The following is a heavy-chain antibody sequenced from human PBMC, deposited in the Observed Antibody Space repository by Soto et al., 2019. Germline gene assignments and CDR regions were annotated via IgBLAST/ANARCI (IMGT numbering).Heavy chain of an antibody. Sequence: QVQLVESGGGVVQPGRSLRLSCAASGFTFSSYGMHWVRQAPGKGLEWVAVISYDGSNKYYADSVKGRFTISRDNSKNPLYLQMNSLRAEDTAVYYCAKPKGYCTNGVCPYYYYYYGMDVWGQGTTVTVSS. CDR1: GFTFSSYG. D-gene: IGHD2-8*01. CDR3: AKPKGYCTNGVCPYYYYYYGMDV. V-gene: IGHV3-30*18. CDR2: ISYDGSNK. J-gene: IGHJ6*02.